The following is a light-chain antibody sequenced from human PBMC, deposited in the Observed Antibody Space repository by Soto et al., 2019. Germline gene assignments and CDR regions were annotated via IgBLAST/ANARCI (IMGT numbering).Light chain of an antibody. CDR2: RNN. V-gene: IGLV1-47*01. J-gene: IGLJ2*01. CDR3: AAWDAGVSGPA. CDR1: SSNIGSKY. Sequence: QSVLTQPPSASGTPGQRVTISCSGSSSNIGSKYVYWYQQLPGTAPKLLMYRNNQRPSGVTDRFSGSKSGTSASLAISGLRSEDEADYYCAAWDAGVSGPAFGGGTKLTVL.